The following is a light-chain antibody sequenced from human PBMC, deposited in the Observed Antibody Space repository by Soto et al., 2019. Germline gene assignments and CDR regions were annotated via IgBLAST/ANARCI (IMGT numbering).Light chain of an antibody. Sequence: QSALTQPASVSGSPGQSITVSCTGTSSDVGGYNYVSWYQQHPGKAPRLMIYDVTNRPSEVSDRFSGSKSGNTASLTISGLQAEDEADYYCSSYRRGSTYVFGTGTKVTVL. CDR3: SSYRRGSTYV. V-gene: IGLV2-14*03. J-gene: IGLJ1*01. CDR1: SSDVGGYNY. CDR2: DVT.